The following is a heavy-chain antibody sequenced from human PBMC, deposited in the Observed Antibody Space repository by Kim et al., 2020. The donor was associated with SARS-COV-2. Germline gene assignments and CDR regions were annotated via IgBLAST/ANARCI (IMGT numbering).Heavy chain of an antibody. CDR3: AKIRWDFTDYGMDV. D-gene: IGHD2-8*02. J-gene: IGHJ6*02. Sequence: AAPVNGRFTISRHNAKNSLYRQINSLRAEDTALYYCAKIRWDFTDYGMDVWGQGTTVTVSS. V-gene: IGHV3-9*01.